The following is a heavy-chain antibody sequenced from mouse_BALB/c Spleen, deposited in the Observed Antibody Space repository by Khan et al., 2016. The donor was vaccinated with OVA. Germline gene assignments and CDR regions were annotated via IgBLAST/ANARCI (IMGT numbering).Heavy chain of an antibody. J-gene: IGHJ3*01. Sequence: EVELVESGGGLVQPGGSRKLSCAASGFTFSDYGMAWVRQAPGKGPEWVAFISDLAYTIYYADTVTGRFTISRENAKNTLYLEMSSLRSEDNAIYYCARGGGTAPFAYWGLGTLVTVSA. V-gene: IGHV5-15*02. CDR1: GFTFSDYG. CDR2: ISDLAYTI. D-gene: IGHD1-2*01. CDR3: ARGGGTAPFAY.